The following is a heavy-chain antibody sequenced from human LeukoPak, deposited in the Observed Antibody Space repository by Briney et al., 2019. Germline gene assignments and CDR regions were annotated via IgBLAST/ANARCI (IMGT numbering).Heavy chain of an antibody. Sequence: SESRSLTCAVSGGSISSGGYSWSWLRQPPGKGLEWIGYTYHSGSTYYNPSLKSRVTISVDRSKNQFSLKLSSVTAADTAVYYCARARVVAASYYFDYRGQGTLVTVSS. D-gene: IGHD2-15*01. CDR1: GGSISSGGYS. V-gene: IGHV4-30-2*01. J-gene: IGHJ4*02. CDR3: ARARVVAASYYFDY. CDR2: TYHSGST.